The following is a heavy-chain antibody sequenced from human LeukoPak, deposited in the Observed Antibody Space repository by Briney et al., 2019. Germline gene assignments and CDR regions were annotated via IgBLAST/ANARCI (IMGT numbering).Heavy chain of an antibody. CDR1: GITFSSYW. CDR2: IKQDGSEK. D-gene: IGHD3-10*01. V-gene: IGHV3-7*05. CDR3: ARDHRGVFDY. J-gene: IGHJ4*02. Sequence: PGVSLRLSCAASGITFSSYWMSWVRQAPEKGLEWVANIKQDGSEKYYVDSVKGRFTISRDNAKNSLYLQMNSLRADDTAMYYCARDHRGVFDYWGQGTLVIVSS.